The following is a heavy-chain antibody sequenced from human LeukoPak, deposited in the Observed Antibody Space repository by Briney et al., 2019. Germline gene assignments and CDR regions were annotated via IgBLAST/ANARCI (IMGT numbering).Heavy chain of an antibody. D-gene: IGHD5-18*01. CDR2: IYSDNT. Sequence: GGSLRLSCTVSGFTVSSNSMSWVRQAPGKGLEWVSFIYSDNTHYSDSVKGRFTISRDNSKNTLYLQMNSLRAEDTAVYYCARRYSYGLEHFDYWGQGTLVTVSS. CDR1: GFTVSSNS. V-gene: IGHV3-53*01. J-gene: IGHJ4*02. CDR3: ARRYSYGLEHFDY.